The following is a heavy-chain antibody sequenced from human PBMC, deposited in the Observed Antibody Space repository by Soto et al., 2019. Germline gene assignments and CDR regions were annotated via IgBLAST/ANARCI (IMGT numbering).Heavy chain of an antibody. D-gene: IGHD3-16*01. CDR3: ERETWGGDSYTFDY. CDR2: IIPIFGTT. V-gene: IGHV1-69*01. J-gene: IGHJ4*02. CDR1: GGTLSNYA. Sequence: QVQLVQSGAEVKKPGSSVKVSCKASGGTLSNYAISWVRQAPGQGLEWMGGIIPIFGTTNHAQKFQGKVTITADESTSTAYMALSRLTSDDTALYYWERETWGGDSYTFDYWGQGNLVSVSS.